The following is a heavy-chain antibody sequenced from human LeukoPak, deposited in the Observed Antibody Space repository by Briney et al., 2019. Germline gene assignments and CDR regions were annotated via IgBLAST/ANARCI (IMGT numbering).Heavy chain of an antibody. J-gene: IGHJ6*03. V-gene: IGHV1-18*01. CDR1: GYTFTSYG. D-gene: IGHD6-19*01. CDR3: ARGGYSSGWYTGYYYYMDV. CDR2: ISAYNGNT. Sequence: ASVKVSCKASGYTFTSYGISWVRQAPGQGLEWMGWISAYNGNTNYAQKLQGRVTMTTDTSTSTAYMELRSLRSDDTAVYYCARGGYSSGWYTGYYYYMDVWGKGTTVTISS.